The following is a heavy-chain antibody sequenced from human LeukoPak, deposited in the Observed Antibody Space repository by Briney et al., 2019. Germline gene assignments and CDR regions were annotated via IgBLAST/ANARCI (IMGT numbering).Heavy chain of an antibody. Sequence: SGPTLVKPTQTLTLTCTFSGFSLSTSGVGVGWIRQPPGKALEWLALIYWDDDKRYSPSLKSRLTITKDTSKNQVVLTMTNMDPVDTATYYCAQFTYCYDSGSRSFDYWGQGTLVTVSS. D-gene: IGHD3-22*01. J-gene: IGHJ4*02. CDR1: GFSLSTSGVG. CDR3: AQFTYCYDSGSRSFDY. CDR2: IYWDDDK. V-gene: IGHV2-5*02.